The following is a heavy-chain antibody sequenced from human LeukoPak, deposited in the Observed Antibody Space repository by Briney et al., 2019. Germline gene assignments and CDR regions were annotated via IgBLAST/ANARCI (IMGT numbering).Heavy chain of an antibody. CDR1: GFTFSSYA. CDR3: ARLPTFYYDSSHYHYDY. CDR2: ISGSGPST. J-gene: IGHJ4*02. D-gene: IGHD3-22*01. Sequence: PGRSLRLSCAASGFTFSSYAMHWVRQAPGKGLEWASSISGSGPSTDYADSVKGRFTISRDKAKNTLYLQMNSLRAEDTAVYYCARLPTFYYDSSHYHYDYWGQGTLVTVSS. V-gene: IGHV3-23*01.